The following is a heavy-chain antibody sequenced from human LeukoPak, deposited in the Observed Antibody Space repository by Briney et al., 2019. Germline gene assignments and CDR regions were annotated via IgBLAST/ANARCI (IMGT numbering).Heavy chain of an antibody. V-gene: IGHV4-39*07. Sequence: PSETLSLTCTVSGGSISSSSYYWGWIRQPPGKGLEWIGSIYYSGSTYYNPSLKSRVTISVDTSKNQFSLKLSSVTAADTAVYYCARAPYYYDSPTFDYWGQGTLVTVSS. CDR3: ARAPYYYDSPTFDY. J-gene: IGHJ4*02. CDR1: GGSISSSSYY. CDR2: IYYSGST. D-gene: IGHD3-22*01.